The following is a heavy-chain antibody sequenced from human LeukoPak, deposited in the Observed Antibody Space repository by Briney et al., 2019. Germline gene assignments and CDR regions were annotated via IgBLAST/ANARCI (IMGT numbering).Heavy chain of an antibody. CDR2: IYYSGST. D-gene: IGHD6-19*01. CDR3: AREVRQWLPSHYLDY. Sequence: SETLSLTCTVSGGSISSYYWSWIRQPPGKGLEWIGYIYYSGSTNYNPSLKSRVAISVDTSKNQFSLKLSSVTAADTAVYYCAREVRQWLPSHYLDYWGQGTLVTVSS. CDR1: GGSISSYY. J-gene: IGHJ4*02. V-gene: IGHV4-59*01.